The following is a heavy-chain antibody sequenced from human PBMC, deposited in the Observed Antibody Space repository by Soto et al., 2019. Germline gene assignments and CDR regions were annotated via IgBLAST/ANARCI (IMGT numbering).Heavy chain of an antibody. J-gene: IGHJ1*01. CDR3: ARIRATVTSEYFQH. CDR2: IFSNDEK. CDR1: GFSLSNARMG. Sequence: SGPTLVNPTETLTLTCTVSGFSLSNARMGVSWIRQPPGKALEWLAHIFSNDEKSYSTSLKSRLTISKDTSKSQVVLTMTNMDPVDTATYYCARIRATVTSEYFQHWGQGTLVTVSS. V-gene: IGHV2-26*01. D-gene: IGHD4-17*01.